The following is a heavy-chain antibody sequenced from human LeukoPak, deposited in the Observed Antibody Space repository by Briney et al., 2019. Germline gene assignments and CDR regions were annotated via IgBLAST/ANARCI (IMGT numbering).Heavy chain of an antibody. V-gene: IGHV3-11*01. J-gene: IGHJ4*02. D-gene: IGHD5-24*01. Sequence: GGSLRLSCAASGFDFSDFYMTWIRQTPGKGLEWVSYISGSGSTIYYADSVKGRFTISRDNSKNTLYLQMNSLRAEDTAVYYCAKDLAGRRDGYNWHGDYFDYWGQGTLVTVSS. CDR1: GFDFSDFY. CDR2: ISGSGSTI. CDR3: AKDLAGRRDGYNWHGDYFDY.